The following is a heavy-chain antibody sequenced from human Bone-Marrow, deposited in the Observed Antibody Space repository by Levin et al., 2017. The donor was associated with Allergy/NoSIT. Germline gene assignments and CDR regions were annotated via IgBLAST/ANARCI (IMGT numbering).Heavy chain of an antibody. CDR3: AASTALLIFDY. CDR2: IYSAGST. CDR1: GFTVSSHY. Sequence: GGSLRLSCAASGFTVSSHYMSWVRQAPGKGLEWVSIIYSAGSTYYAESVKGRVTISRDDSKNTLFLQMDSLRAEDTAVYFYAASTALLIFDYWGPGALVTVSS. V-gene: IGHV3-66*01. J-gene: IGHJ4*02. D-gene: IGHD2-15*01.